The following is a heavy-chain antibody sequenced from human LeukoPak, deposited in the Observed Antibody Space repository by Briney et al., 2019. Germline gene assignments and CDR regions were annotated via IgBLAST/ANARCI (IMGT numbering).Heavy chain of an antibody. V-gene: IGHV3-11*04. Sequence: GGSLRLSCAASGFTFSDYYMSWIRQAPGKGLEWVSYISSSGSTVYYADSVKGRFTISRDNAKNSLYLQMNSLRAEDTAVYYCARDSVVGATNDYWGQGTLVTVSS. CDR1: GFTFSDYY. CDR3: ARDSVVGATNDY. J-gene: IGHJ4*02. CDR2: ISSSGSTV. D-gene: IGHD1-26*01.